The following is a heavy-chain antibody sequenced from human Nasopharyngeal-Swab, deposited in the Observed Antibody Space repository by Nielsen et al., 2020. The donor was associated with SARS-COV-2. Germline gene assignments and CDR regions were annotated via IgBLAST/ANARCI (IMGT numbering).Heavy chain of an antibody. CDR2: ITSSSTYT. V-gene: IGHV3-21*01. CDR1: GFTFSSYS. CDR3: ARDCSGGSCRYGMDV. D-gene: IGHD2-15*01. J-gene: IGHJ6*02. Sequence: GGSLRLSCAASGFTFSSYSMNWVRQAPGKGLEWVSAITSSSTYTYYADSVKGRFTISRDNAGNSLYLQMNSLRAEDTAVYYCARDCSGGSCRYGMDVWGQGTTVTVSS.